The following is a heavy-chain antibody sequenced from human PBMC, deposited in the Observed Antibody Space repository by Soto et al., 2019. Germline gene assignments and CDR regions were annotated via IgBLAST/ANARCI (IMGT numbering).Heavy chain of an antibody. J-gene: IGHJ3*02. V-gene: IGHV1-2*04. CDR3: ASGYYDILTGYYILDAFEI. D-gene: IGHD3-9*01. Sequence: ASVKVSCKASGYTFTGYYMHWVRQAPGQGLEWMGWINPNSGGTNYAQKFQGWVTMTRDTSISTAYMELSRLRSDDTAVYYCASGYYDILTGYYILDAFEIWGQGTMVTVAS. CDR2: INPNSGGT. CDR1: GYTFTGYY.